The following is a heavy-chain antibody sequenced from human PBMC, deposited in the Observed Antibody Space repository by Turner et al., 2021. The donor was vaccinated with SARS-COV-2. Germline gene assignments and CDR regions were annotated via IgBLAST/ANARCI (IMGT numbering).Heavy chain of an antibody. CDR2: FDPEDAET. J-gene: IGHJ4*02. CDR1: GYTLIELS. Sequence: QVQLVQSGAEVKKPGASVKVSCKVSGYTLIELSMHWVRQAPGKGLEWMGGFDPEDAETIYAQKFQGRVTMTEDKSTDTAYMELSSLRSEDTAVYYCATGYAYCGGDCSIDYWGQGTLVTVSS. V-gene: IGHV1-24*01. CDR3: ATGYAYCGGDCSIDY. D-gene: IGHD2-21*02.